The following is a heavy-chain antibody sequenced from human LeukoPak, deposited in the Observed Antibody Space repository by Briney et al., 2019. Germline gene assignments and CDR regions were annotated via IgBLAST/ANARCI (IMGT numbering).Heavy chain of an antibody. CDR1: GGSISSGSYH. D-gene: IGHD3-3*01. J-gene: IGHJ6*02. CDR2: IYTSGST. V-gene: IGHV4-61*02. Sequence: PSEALSLTCTVSGGSISSGSYHWSWIRQPAGKGLEWIGRIYTSGSTNCNPPLKSRVSISVDTSKNQCSLKLSSVTAADTAVYYCARAPYYDRYGMDVWGQGTTVTVSS. CDR3: ARAPYYDRYGMDV.